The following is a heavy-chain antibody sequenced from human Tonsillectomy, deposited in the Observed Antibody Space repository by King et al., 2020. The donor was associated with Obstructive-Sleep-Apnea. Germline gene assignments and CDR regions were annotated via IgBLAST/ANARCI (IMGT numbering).Heavy chain of an antibody. V-gene: IGHV3-15*01. CDR3: TTRGYADAFDI. J-gene: IGHJ3*02. CDR2: IKSKQDGGTT. CDR1: GFTFSNGW. Sequence: VQLVESVGGLVKPGGCLRLSCAASGFTFSNGWMSLVRQAPGKGLEWVGRIKSKQDGGTTNYAAPVKGRLTISRDDSKNTLYLQMNSLKTEDTAVYYCTTRGYADAFDIWGQGTMVTVSS. D-gene: IGHD6-25*01.